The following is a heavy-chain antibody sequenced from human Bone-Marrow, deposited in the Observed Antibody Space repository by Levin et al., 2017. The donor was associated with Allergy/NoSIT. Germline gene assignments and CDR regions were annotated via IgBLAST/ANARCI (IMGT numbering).Heavy chain of an antibody. CDR2: ITNSGGDT. V-gene: IGHV3-23*01. Sequence: GGSLRLSCAASGFTFSDYAMNWVRLAPGKGLEWVSTITNSGGDTYYADSVKGRFTISRDNSKNTLYLQMNGLRAEDTAVYFCAKDLRWRCRFTNCYLVDYWGQGTLVIVSS. CDR1: GFTFSDYA. D-gene: IGHD2-2*01. CDR3: AKDLRWRCRFTNCYLVDY. J-gene: IGHJ4*02.